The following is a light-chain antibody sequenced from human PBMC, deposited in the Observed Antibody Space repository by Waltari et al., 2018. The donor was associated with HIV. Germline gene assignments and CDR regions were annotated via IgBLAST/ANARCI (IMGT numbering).Light chain of an antibody. Sequence: DIVLTQSPGTLSLSPGEGVTLSCRASQSVNSTYLAWYQQKPGQAPRLLISGASNRATGIPDRFSARGSGTDFTLTIYRLEPEDFALYFCQQFGSSPRTFGQGTKLEI. CDR3: QQFGSSPRT. V-gene: IGKV3-20*01. CDR2: GAS. CDR1: QSVNSTY. J-gene: IGKJ2*01.